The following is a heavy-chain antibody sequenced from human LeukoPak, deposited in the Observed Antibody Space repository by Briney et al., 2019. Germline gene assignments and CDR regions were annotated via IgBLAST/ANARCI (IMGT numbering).Heavy chain of an antibody. V-gene: IGHV3-66*02. CDR3: VGVETITMVRGASGDV. CDR1: GFSVSSNY. Sequence: GGSLRLSCAASGFSVSSNYMTWVRQAPGKGLEWVSVIHSGGRAYYADSVKGRFTTSRDNSKNTLDLQMNSLSVEDTAVYYCVGVETITMVRGASGDVWGEGTTVTLSS. D-gene: IGHD3-10*01. J-gene: IGHJ6*04. CDR2: IHSGGRA.